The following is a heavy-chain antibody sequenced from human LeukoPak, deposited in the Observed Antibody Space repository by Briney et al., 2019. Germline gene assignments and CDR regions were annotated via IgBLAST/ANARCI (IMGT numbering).Heavy chain of an antibody. Sequence: SETLSLTCTVSGGSISSSSYYWGWIRQPPGKGLEWIGSIYYSGSTYYNPTLKSRVTISVDTSKNQFSLKLSSVTAADTAVYYCARLSFGWYPFDYWGQGTLVTVSS. J-gene: IGHJ4*02. V-gene: IGHV4-39*01. CDR2: IYYSGST. D-gene: IGHD6-19*01. CDR3: ARLSFGWYPFDY. CDR1: GGSISSSSYY.